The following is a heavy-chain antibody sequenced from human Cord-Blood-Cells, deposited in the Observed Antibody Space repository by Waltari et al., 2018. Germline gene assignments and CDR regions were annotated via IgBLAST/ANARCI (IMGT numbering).Heavy chain of an antibody. J-gene: IGHJ4*02. D-gene: IGHD2-2*01. CDR1: GYSFTSYW. V-gene: IGHV5-51*01. CDR2: IYPGDSDT. Sequence: AEVKKPGESLKISCKGSGYSFTSYWIGWVRQMPGKGLEWMGIIYPGDSDTRYSPSFQGQVTISADKSISTAYLQWSSLKASDTAMYYCARHSEDIVVVPAAIDYWGQGTLVTVSS. CDR3: ARHSEDIVVVPAAIDY.